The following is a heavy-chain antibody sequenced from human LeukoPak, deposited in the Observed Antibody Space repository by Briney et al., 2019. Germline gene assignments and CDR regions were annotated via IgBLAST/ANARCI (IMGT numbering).Heavy chain of an antibody. J-gene: IGHJ4*02. V-gene: IGHV4-34*01. CDR3: ARHSYDYVWGSYRYSGTSGYFDY. CDR2: INHSGST. D-gene: IGHD3-16*02. Sequence: SETLSLTCAVYGGSFSGYYWSWIRQPPGKGLDWIGEINHSGSTNYNPSLKSRVTISVDTSKNQFSLKLSSVTAADTAVYYCARHSYDYVWGSYRYSGTSGYFDYWGQGTLVTVSS. CDR1: GGSFSGYY.